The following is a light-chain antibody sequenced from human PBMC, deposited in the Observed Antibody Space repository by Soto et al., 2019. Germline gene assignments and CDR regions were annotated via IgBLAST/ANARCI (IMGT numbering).Light chain of an antibody. Sequence: EIVMTQSPATLSVSPGERVTLSCRASQSVSSNLAWYQKKPGQAPRLLIYAAFTRATGIPARFSGSGSGTEFTLTISSLQSEDFALYYCQQYNNWPPYTFGQGTKLEIK. CDR1: QSVSSN. CDR3: QQYNNWPPYT. J-gene: IGKJ2*01. V-gene: IGKV3-15*01. CDR2: AAF.